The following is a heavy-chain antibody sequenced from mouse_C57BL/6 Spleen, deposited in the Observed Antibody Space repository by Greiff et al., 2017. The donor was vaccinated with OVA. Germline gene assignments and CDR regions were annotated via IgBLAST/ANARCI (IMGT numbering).Heavy chain of an antibody. CDR2: IDPSDSYT. Sequence: VQLQQSGAELVKPGASVKLSCKASGYTFTSYWMQWVKQRPGQGLEWIGEIDPSDSYTNYNQKFKGKATLTVDTSSSTPYMQRSSLRSQDSAVYYCARNRTGTPYAMDYWGQGNSVTASS. J-gene: IGHJ4*01. CDR1: GYTFTSYW. CDR3: ARNRTGTPYAMDY. V-gene: IGHV1-50*01. D-gene: IGHD4-1*01.